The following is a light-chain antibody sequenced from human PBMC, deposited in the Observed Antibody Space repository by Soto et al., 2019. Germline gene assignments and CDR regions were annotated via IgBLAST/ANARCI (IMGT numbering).Light chain of an antibody. Sequence: DIQMTQSPSSLSASVGDRVTITCQASQDISNYLNWYQQKPGKAPKLLIYDASNLETGVPSRFSGSGSGTDFTFTISSLQPEDIATYYCQQYDNLPPYTFGLRTKLEIK. CDR3: QQYDNLPPYT. CDR1: QDISNY. V-gene: IGKV1-33*01. J-gene: IGKJ2*01. CDR2: DAS.